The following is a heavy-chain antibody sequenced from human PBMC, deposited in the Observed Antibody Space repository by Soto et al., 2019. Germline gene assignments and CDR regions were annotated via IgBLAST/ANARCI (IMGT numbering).Heavy chain of an antibody. Sequence: QVQLVQSGAAVKKPGSSVKVSCKASGGTFNNYGMAWVRQAPGQGLEWMGGIIPMIGRTNYAQKFQGRLTLTADASRSTSYMELRSLRSDDTAVYYCASWDYDVLTGYSYDDWGQGTLVTVSS. CDR2: IIPMIGRT. D-gene: IGHD3-9*01. V-gene: IGHV1-69*01. CDR1: GGTFNNYG. CDR3: ASWDYDVLTGYSYDD. J-gene: IGHJ4*02.